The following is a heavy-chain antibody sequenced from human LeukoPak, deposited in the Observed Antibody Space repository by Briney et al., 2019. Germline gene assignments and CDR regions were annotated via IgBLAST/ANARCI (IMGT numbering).Heavy chain of an antibody. Sequence: GGSLRLSCAASGSTFSDYYMSWIRQAPGKGLEWVSYISSSGRTIYYADSVKGRFTISRDNAKNSLYLQMNSLRAEDTAVYHCARGADRQWFDYWGQGTLVTVSS. CDR1: GSTFSDYY. D-gene: IGHD6-19*01. CDR3: ARGADRQWFDY. V-gene: IGHV3-11*01. CDR2: ISSSGRTI. J-gene: IGHJ4*02.